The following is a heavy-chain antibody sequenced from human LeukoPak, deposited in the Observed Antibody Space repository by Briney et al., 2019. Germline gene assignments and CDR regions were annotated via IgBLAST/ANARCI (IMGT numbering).Heavy chain of an antibody. CDR1: GYTLTVLS. CDR3: ARPVYCTDGVCSDY. J-gene: IGHJ4*02. D-gene: IGHD2-8*01. V-gene: IGHV1-24*01. CDR2: FDPEDGET. Sequence: ASVKVSCKVSGYTLTVLSMHWVRQAPGKGREGMGGFDPEDGETIYAQKFQGRATMTEDTSTDAAYMELRSLRSEDTAVYYCARPVYCTDGVCSDYWGQGTLVTVSS.